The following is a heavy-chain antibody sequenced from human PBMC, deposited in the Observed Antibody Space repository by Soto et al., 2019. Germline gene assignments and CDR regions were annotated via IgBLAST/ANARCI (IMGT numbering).Heavy chain of an antibody. J-gene: IGHJ3*02. D-gene: IGHD5-12*01. CDR3: ARRVANAFDI. V-gene: IGHV3-30-3*01. CDR1: GFTFSSYA. CDR2: ISYDGRNK. Sequence: AASGFTFSSYAMHWVRQAPGKGLEWVAVISYDGRNKYYADSVKGRFTISRDNSKNTLYLQMNSLRAEDTAVYYCARRVANAFDIWGQGTMVTVSS.